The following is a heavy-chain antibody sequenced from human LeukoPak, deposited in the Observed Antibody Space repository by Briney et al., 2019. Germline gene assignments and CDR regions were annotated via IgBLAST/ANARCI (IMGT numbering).Heavy chain of an antibody. CDR2: IRYDGSNK. CDR1: GFTFSNYW. Sequence: GGSLRLSCAASGFTFSNYWMGWVRQPPGKGLEWVAFIRYDGSNKYYADSVKGRFTISRDNSKNTLYLQMNSLRAEDTAVYYCAKDTGGVVPATLDYWGQGTLVTVSS. CDR3: AKDTGGVVPATLDY. D-gene: IGHD2-2*01. J-gene: IGHJ4*02. V-gene: IGHV3-30*02.